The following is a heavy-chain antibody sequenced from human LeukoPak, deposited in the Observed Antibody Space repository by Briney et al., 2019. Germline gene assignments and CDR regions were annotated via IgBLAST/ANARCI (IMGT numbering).Heavy chain of an antibody. CDR2: INHSGST. Sequence: SETLSLTYAVYGGSFSGYYWSWIRQPPGKGLEWIGEINHSGSTNYNPSLKGRVTISVDTSKNQFSLKLSSVTAADTAVYYCARGGGSSWYGGFDYWGQGTLVTVSS. D-gene: IGHD6-13*01. CDR3: ARGGGSSWYGGFDY. V-gene: IGHV4-34*01. J-gene: IGHJ4*02. CDR1: GGSFSGYY.